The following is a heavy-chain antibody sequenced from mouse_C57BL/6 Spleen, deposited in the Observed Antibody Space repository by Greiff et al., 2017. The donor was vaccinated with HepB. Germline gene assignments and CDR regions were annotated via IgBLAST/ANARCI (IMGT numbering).Heavy chain of an antibody. V-gene: IGHV5-17*01. CDR1: GFTFSDYG. J-gene: IGHJ4*01. CDR2: ISSGSSTI. Sequence: EVKLEESGGGLVKPGGSLKLSCAASGFTFSDYGMHWVRQAPEKGLEWVAYISSGSSTIYYADTVKGRFTISRDNAKNTLFLQMTSLRSEDTAMYYCARIYSNYFYYAMDYWGQGTSVTVSS. CDR3: ARIYSNYFYYAMDY. D-gene: IGHD2-5*01.